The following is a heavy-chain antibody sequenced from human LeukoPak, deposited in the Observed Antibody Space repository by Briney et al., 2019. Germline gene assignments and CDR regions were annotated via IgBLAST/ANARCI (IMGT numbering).Heavy chain of an antibody. CDR2: ISYDGSNK. CDR1: GFTFSSYA. CDR3: ARVAATIMYVDTAMFFDY. Sequence: SGRPVSHSCAASGFTFSSYAMHWVRQAPGKEPEGVAVISYDGSNKYYADPVKGRFTISRDNCKNALYLQMNRLRAEDTAVYYCARVAATIMYVDTAMFFDYWGQGTLDSVSS. V-gene: IGHV3-30*04. D-gene: IGHD5-18*01. J-gene: IGHJ4*02.